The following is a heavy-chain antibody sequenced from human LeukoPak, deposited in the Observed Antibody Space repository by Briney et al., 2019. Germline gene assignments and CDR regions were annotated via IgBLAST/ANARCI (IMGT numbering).Heavy chain of an antibody. CDR3: ARDHDYGDYEPIFHY. V-gene: IGHV3-30*04. CDR1: GFTFSSYA. Sequence: GRSLRLSCVASGFTFSSYAMHWVRQAPGKGLEWVAVISYDGSNKYYADSVKGRFTISRDNSKNTLYLQMNSLRAEDTAVYYCARDHDYGDYEPIFHYWGQGTLVTVSS. CDR2: ISYDGSNK. D-gene: IGHD4-17*01. J-gene: IGHJ4*02.